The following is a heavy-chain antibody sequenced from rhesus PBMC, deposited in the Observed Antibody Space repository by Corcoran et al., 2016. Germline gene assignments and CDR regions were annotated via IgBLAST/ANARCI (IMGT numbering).Heavy chain of an antibody. D-gene: IGHD6-25*01. CDR2: IFGSGGDT. CDR1: GGSISDDYY. V-gene: IGHV4-106*01. J-gene: IGHJ4*01. Sequence: QVQLQESGPGLVKPSETLSLTCAVSGGSISDDYYWSWIRQPPGKGLEWIGYIFGSGGDTHYNPSLKNRVTISIDPSKNQFSLELSSVTAAGTAVYYCARDGGSWKGYFDYWGQGVLVTVSS. CDR3: ARDGGSWKGYFDY.